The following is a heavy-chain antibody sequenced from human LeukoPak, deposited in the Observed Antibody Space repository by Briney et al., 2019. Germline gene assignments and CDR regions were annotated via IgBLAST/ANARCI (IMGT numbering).Heavy chain of an antibody. CDR1: GGSISSSSYY. CDR2: IYYSGST. V-gene: IGHV4-39*01. D-gene: IGHD7-27*01. Sequence: SETLSLTCTVSGGSISSSSYYWGWIRQPPGKGLEWVGSIYYSGSTYYNPSLKSRVTISVDTSKNQFSLKLSSVTAADTAVYYCARLRTIQLGIGPPSSYFDYWGQGTLVTVSS. CDR3: ARLRTIQLGIGPPSSYFDY. J-gene: IGHJ4*02.